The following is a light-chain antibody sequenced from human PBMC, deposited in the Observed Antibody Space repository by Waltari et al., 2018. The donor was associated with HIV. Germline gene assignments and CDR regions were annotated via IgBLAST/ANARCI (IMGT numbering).Light chain of an antibody. CDR1: SPNIGAGYD. Sequence: QSVLTQPPSLSGAPGQRVTISCTGSSPNIGAGYDVHWFQQLPGTAPKLLIYGNTNRPSGVPDRFSGSKSGTSASLAITGLQAEDEADYYCQSYDSGLTAYVFGTGTKVTVL. J-gene: IGLJ1*01. V-gene: IGLV1-40*01. CDR3: QSYDSGLTAYV. CDR2: GNT.